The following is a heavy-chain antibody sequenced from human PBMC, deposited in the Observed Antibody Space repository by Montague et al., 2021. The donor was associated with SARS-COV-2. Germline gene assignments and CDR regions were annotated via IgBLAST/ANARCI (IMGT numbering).Heavy chain of an antibody. Sequence: PALVKPTQILTLTCTFSGFSLNTPEVAVGWIRQPPGKALEWLALXYGGDEKRYGPSLQSRLTITRDTSKSQVVLTMTNMDPVDTATYFCAHRFAGFFDYWGQGILVTVSS. CDR2: XYGGDEK. CDR1: GFSLNTPEVA. CDR3: AHRFAGFFDY. V-gene: IGHV2-5*05. J-gene: IGHJ4*02.